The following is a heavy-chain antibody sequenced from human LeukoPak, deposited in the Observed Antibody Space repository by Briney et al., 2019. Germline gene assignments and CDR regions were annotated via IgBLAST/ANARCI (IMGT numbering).Heavy chain of an antibody. D-gene: IGHD1-26*01. Sequence: KPSETLSLTCAVYGGSFSGYYWSWIRQPPGKGLEWIGEINHSGSTNYNPSLKSRVTISVDTSKNQFSLKLSSVTAADTAVYYCARHPTKWELRLSLDYWGQGTLVTVSS. CDR3: ARHPTKWELRLSLDY. CDR1: GGSFSGYY. V-gene: IGHV4-34*01. J-gene: IGHJ4*02. CDR2: INHSGST.